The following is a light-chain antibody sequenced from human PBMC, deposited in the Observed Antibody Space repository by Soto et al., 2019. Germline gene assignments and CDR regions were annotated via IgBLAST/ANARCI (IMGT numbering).Light chain of an antibody. J-gene: IGKJ2*01. CDR1: QTITTSQ. CDR2: GAS. CDR3: QQYNSYTT. V-gene: IGKV3-20*01. Sequence: EIVLTQSPGTLSLSPGERATLFCRASQTITTSQLAWYQQKPGQAPRVLIFGASNRATGIPDRFSGSGSGTDFTLTISRLEPEDFAIYYCQQYNSYTTFGQGTKLEIK.